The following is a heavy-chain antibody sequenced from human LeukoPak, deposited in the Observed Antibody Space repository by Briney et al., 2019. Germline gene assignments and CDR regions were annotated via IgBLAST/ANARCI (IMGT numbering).Heavy chain of an antibody. CDR2: INSDGSST. CDR1: GFTFNYYW. Sequence: GALRLSCAASGFTFNYYWMHWVRQAPGKGLVWVSRINSDGSSTSYADSVKGRFTISRDNAKNTLYLQMNSLRAEDTAVYYCAREVGIAVADIDYWGQGTLVTVSS. J-gene: IGHJ4*02. CDR3: AREVGIAVADIDY. V-gene: IGHV3-74*01. D-gene: IGHD6-19*01.